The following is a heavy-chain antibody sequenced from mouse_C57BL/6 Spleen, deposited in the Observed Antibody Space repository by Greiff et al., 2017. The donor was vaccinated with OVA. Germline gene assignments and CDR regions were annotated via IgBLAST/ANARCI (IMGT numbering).Heavy chain of an antibody. CDR1: GYTFTSYG. CDR3: ARGGLYYDYDGEVMDY. D-gene: IGHD2-4*01. V-gene: IGHV1-81*01. CDR2: IYPRSGNT. J-gene: IGHJ4*01. Sequence: VKLQESGAELARPGASVKLSCKASGYTFTSYGISWVKQRTGQGLEWIGEIYPRSGNTYYNEKFKGKATLTADKSSSTAYMELRSLTSEDSAVYFCARGGLYYDYDGEVMDYWGQGTSVTVSS.